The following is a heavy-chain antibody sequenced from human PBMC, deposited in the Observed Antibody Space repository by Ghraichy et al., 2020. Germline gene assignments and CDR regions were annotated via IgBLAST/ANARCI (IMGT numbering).Heavy chain of an antibody. D-gene: IGHD6-19*01. CDR1: GFTLRSYA. Sequence: GESLNISCVASGFTLRSYAMSWVRQAPGKGLEWVSAITGNGGSAYYADSVKGRFTISRDNSKNTLYLQMNSLRAEDTDVYYCAKGSGKLLHVGQWVVQGFDYWSQGNLVTASS. V-gene: IGHV3-23*01. CDR2: ITGNGGSA. CDR3: AKGSGKLLHVGQWVVQGFDY. J-gene: IGHJ4*02.